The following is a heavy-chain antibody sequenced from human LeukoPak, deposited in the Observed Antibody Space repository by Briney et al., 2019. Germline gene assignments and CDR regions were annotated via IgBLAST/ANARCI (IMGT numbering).Heavy chain of an antibody. D-gene: IGHD6-19*01. CDR2: IYTSGST. J-gene: IGHJ4*02. CDR1: GGSISSGSYY. V-gene: IGHV4-61*02. Sequence: SQTLSLTCTVSGGSISSGSYYWSWIRQPAGKGLEWIGRIYTSGSTNYNPSLKSRVTISVDTSKNQFSLKLSSVTATDTGVYYCASDHSGWLGLGYWGQGTLVSVSS. CDR3: ASDHSGWLGLGY.